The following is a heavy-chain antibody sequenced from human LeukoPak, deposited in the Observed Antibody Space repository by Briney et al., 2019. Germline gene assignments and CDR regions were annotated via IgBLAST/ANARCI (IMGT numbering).Heavy chain of an antibody. V-gene: IGHV3-23*01. Sequence: GGSLRLSCAASGFTFSSYAMSWVRQAPGKGLEWVSAISGSGGSTYYADSVKGRFTISRDNSKNTLYLQMNSLRAEDTAVYYCAKCSYDSSGSATGYYYYMDVWGKGTTVTVSS. CDR3: AKCSYDSSGSATGYYYYMDV. J-gene: IGHJ6*03. CDR1: GFTFSSYA. CDR2: ISGSGGST. D-gene: IGHD3-22*01.